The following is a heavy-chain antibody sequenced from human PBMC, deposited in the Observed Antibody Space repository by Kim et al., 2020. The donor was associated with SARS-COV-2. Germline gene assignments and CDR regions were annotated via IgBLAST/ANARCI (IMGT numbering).Heavy chain of an antibody. D-gene: IGHD1-26*01. CDR3: ARDPTGWEPTYFDY. CDR2: IWYDGSNK. J-gene: IGHJ4*02. V-gene: IGHV3-33*01. CDR1: GFTFSSYG. Sequence: GGSLRLSCAASGFTFSSYGMHWVRQAPGKGLEWVAVIWYDGSNKYYADSVKGRFTISRDNSKNTLYLQMNSLRAEDTAVYYCARDPTGWEPTYFDYWGQGTLVTVSS.